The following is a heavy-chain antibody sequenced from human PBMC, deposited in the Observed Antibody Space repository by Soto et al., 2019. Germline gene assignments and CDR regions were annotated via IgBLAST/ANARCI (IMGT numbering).Heavy chain of an antibody. Sequence: QEQLVESGGGVVQPGRSLRLSCAASGFSFGRSGMQGFRQAPGRGLQWVAVSGDDGVNKYYGDSGKGRFTISRDNYRKTVDLQMHSLRPVDTDIYYCAKDWDEGQWPHAADHWGQGTQVIVS. V-gene: IGHV3-30*18. J-gene: IGHJ1*01. CDR2: SGDDGVNK. CDR1: GFSFGRSG. CDR3: AKDWDEGQWPHAADH. D-gene: IGHD6-19*01.